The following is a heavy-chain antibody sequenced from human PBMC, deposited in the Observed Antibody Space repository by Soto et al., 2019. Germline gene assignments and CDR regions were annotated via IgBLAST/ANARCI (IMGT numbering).Heavy chain of an antibody. CDR1: GFSLSTDGVG. Sequence: QITLKESGPTLMSPTQPLTLTCSFPGFSLSTDGVGIVWIRQPPGKGLEWHALIFWDGDRRHNPSLKSRLTIITDPANTQVVLIMTSMDPVDTATYYCAHSLRRASCGGGNCYFFDFWGQGTPVTVSS. CDR3: AHSLRRASCGGGNCYFFDF. CDR2: IFWDGDR. D-gene: IGHD2-21*01. J-gene: IGHJ4*02. V-gene: IGHV2-5*02.